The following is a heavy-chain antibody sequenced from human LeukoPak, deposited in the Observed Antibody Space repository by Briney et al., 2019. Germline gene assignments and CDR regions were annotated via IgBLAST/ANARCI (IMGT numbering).Heavy chain of an antibody. Sequence: SETLSLTCAVSGGSITSNNWWSWVRPSPGKGLEWIGEIYHTGNSNYNPSLKSRVTISVDTSKNQFSLQLSTVTAADTSVYYCSRMYYDFWSGYLPYYMDVWGKGTTVTVSS. J-gene: IGHJ6*03. V-gene: IGHV4-4*02. CDR3: SRMYYDFWSGYLPYYMDV. D-gene: IGHD3-3*01. CDR2: IYHTGNS. CDR1: GGSITSNNW.